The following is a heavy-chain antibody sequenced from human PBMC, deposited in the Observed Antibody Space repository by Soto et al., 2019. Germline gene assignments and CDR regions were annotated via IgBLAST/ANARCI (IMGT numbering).Heavy chain of an antibody. CDR2: IYPGDSDT. J-gene: IGHJ4*02. CDR1: GFSFTTYW. V-gene: IGHV5-51*01. CDR3: ATGGYCSDTSCYNFFDY. D-gene: IGHD2-2*02. Sequence: GESLKISCRGSGFSFTTYWIAWGRQMPGKGLEWMGIIYPGDSDTRLSRSCQGPVHISPDKCIRPAYLQWSRLTAPDTAIYEPATGGYCSDTSCYNFFDYWGQGTLVTVSS.